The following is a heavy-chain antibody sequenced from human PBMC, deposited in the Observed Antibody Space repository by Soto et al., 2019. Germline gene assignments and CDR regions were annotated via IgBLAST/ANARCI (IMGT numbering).Heavy chain of an antibody. CDR1: GYTFTGYY. V-gene: IGHV1-2*04. CDR2: INPNSGGT. D-gene: IGHD2-15*01. CDR3: ARAIGYCSGGSCPHTYYYMAV. J-gene: IGHJ6*02. Sequence: ASVKVSCKASGYTFTGYYMHWVRQAPGQGLEWMGWINPNSGGTSYAQKFQGWVTMTRDTSISTAYMELSRLTSDDTAVYYCARAIGYCSGGSCPHTYYYMAVWGQGTTVTVCS.